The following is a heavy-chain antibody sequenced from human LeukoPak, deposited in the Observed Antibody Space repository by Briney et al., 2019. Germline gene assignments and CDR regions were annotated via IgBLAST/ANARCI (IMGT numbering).Heavy chain of an antibody. D-gene: IGHD2-2*01. CDR1: GFTFTSYG. CDR3: AKSLHSSTSCYGCFGY. Sequence: GGSLRLSCAVSGFTFTSYGMSWVRQAPGKGLEWVSTISGTAGSTHYADSVRGRFTISRDISKSTVYLQMNSLRAEDTAVYYCAKSLHSSTSCYGCFGYWGQGTLVTVSS. J-gene: IGHJ4*02. CDR2: ISGTAGST. V-gene: IGHV3-23*01.